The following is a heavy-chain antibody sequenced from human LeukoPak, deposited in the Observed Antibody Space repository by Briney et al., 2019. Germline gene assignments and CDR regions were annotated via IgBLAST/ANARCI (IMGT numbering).Heavy chain of an antibody. CDR1: GFTFSSYS. Sequence: GGSLRLSCAASGFTFSSYSMNWVRQAPGKGLEWASAISGSGGSTYYADSVKGRFTISRDNSKNTLYLQMNSLRADDTAVYYCAKRRGLELTYYYHMDVWGKGTTVTVSS. V-gene: IGHV3-23*01. CDR2: ISGSGGST. D-gene: IGHD1-7*01. CDR3: AKRRGLELTYYYHMDV. J-gene: IGHJ6*03.